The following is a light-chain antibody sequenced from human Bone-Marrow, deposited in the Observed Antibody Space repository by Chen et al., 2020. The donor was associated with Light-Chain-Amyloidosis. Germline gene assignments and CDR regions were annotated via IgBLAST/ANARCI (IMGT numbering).Light chain of an antibody. CDR1: DLPTKY. V-gene: IGLV3-25*03. J-gene: IGLJ2*01. Sequence: SELTQTPSVSVSPGQTARITCSGDDLPTKYAYWYQQKPGQAPVLVIHRDTERPSGISERFSGSSSGTTATLTISGVQAEDEADYHCQSADSSGTYEVIFGGGTKLTVL. CDR2: RDT. CDR3: QSADSSGTYEVI.